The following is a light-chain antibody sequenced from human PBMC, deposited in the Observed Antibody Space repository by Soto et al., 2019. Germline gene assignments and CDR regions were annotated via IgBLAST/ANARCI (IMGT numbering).Light chain of an antibody. V-gene: IGKV1-8*01. CDR3: QHYKNYPWT. Sequence: AIRMTQSPSSLSASAGDRVAIACRASQDVGRYLAWYQQKPGQAPKLLIYGASTLQSGVPSRFSGGGSATDFTLTISCLQSEDFATYYCQHYKNYPWTFGQGTKVEIK. CDR1: QDVGRY. CDR2: GAS. J-gene: IGKJ1*01.